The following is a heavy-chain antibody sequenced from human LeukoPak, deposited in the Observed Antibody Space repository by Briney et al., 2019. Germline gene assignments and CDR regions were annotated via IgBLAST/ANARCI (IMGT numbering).Heavy chain of an antibody. D-gene: IGHD5-12*01. Sequence: SETLSLTCTVSGGSISSGGYYWSWIRQHPGKGLEWIVYIYYSGSTYYNPSLKSRVTISVNTSKNQFSLKLTSVTAADTAVYYCARALVATPPGGYYFDYWGQGTLVTVSS. CDR2: IYYSGST. V-gene: IGHV4-31*03. CDR3: ARALVATPPGGYYFDY. J-gene: IGHJ4*02. CDR1: GGSISSGGYY.